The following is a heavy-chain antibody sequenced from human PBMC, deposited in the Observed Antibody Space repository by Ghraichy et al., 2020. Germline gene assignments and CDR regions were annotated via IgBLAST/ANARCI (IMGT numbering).Heavy chain of an antibody. D-gene: IGHD2-21*02. J-gene: IGHJ6*02. V-gene: IGHV4-30-2*01. CDR3: ARVDCGGDCGHYYYYYYGMDV. CDR1: GGSISSSGHS. CDR2: IYHSGST. Sequence: HSLTCAVSGGSISSSGHSWSWIRQPPGKGLEWIANIYHSGSTYYNPSLESRVSISVDRSKNQFSLKLSSVTAADTAVYYCARVDCGGDCGHYYYYYYGMDVWGQGTTVTVSS.